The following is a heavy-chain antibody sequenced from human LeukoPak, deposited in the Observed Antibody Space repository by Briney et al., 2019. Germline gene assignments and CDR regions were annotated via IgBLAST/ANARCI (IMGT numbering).Heavy chain of an antibody. Sequence: SETLSLTCTVSGVSISSYYWAWIRQPAGKGLEWIGSIYYSGSTYYNPSLKSRVTISVDTSKNQFSLKLSSVTAADTAVYYCAIHYYDSSGLEDYWGQGTLVTVSS. CDR2: IYYSGST. CDR1: GVSISSYY. J-gene: IGHJ4*02. D-gene: IGHD3-22*01. V-gene: IGHV4-59*05. CDR3: AIHYYDSSGLEDY.